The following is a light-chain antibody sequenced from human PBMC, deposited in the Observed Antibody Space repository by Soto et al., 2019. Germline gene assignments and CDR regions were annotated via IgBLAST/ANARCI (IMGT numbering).Light chain of an antibody. V-gene: IGLV2-23*01. J-gene: IGLJ3*02. Sequence: QSALTQPASVSGSPGQSITISCTGTGGDVGNYNLVSWYQQHPGKAPKLMIYEGTKRPSGVSNRFSGSKSGNTASLTISGLQAEDEANYHCCSFAGTSTYWVFGGGTKVTVL. CDR3: CSFAGTSTYWV. CDR2: EGT. CDR1: GGDVGNYNL.